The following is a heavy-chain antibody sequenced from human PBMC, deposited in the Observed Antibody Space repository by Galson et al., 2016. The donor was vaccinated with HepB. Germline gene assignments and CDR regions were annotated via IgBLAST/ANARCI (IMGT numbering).Heavy chain of an antibody. CDR1: GYIITNYY. J-gene: IGHJ4*02. CDR2: INPLDGTT. CDR3: AREVGFYHCIDY. Sequence: SVKVSCKASGYIITNYYMHWVRQAPGQGLEWMGLINPLDGTTAYAQKFQGRATLTRDTSTNTLYLSLDGLTSDDSAVYFCAREVGFYHCIDYWGQGTLVTVSS. D-gene: IGHD2-21*02. V-gene: IGHV1-46*01.